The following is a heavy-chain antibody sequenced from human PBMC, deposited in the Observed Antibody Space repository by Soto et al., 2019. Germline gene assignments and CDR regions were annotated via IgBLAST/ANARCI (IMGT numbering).Heavy chain of an antibody. J-gene: IGHJ6*03. CDR2: IYYSGST. V-gene: IGHV4-39*07. CDR1: GGSISSSSYY. D-gene: IGHD6-19*01. Sequence: SETLSLTCTVSGGSISSSSYYWGWIRQPPGKGLEWIGSIYYSGSTNYNPSLKSRVTVSVDTSKNQFSLKLSSVTAADTAVYYCARAGGGESSGWYSVRYYYMDVWGKGTTVTVSS. CDR3: ARAGGGESSGWYSVRYYYMDV.